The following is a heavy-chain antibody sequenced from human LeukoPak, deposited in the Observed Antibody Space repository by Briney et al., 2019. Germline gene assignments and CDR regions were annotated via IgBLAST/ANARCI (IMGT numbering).Heavy chain of an antibody. CDR1: GGSISSGSYY. CDR3: AREKRSSWSGPEYFQH. Sequence: PSETLSLTCTVSGGSISSGSYYWSCIRQPAGKGLECIGRIYTSGGTNYNPSLKSRVTISVDTYKNQFSLKLSSVTAADTAVYYCAREKRSSWSGPEYFQHWGQGTLVTVSS. J-gene: IGHJ1*01. D-gene: IGHD6-13*01. CDR2: IYTSGGT. V-gene: IGHV4-61*02.